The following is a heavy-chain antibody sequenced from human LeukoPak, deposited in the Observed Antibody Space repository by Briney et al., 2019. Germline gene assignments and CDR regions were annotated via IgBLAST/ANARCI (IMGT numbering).Heavy chain of an antibody. J-gene: IGHJ4*02. V-gene: IGHV3-48*01. Sequence: GGSLRLSCAAFGFTFSSHSMNWVRQAPGKGLEWISYISHDSAIKYYADSVRGRFTISRDNAKSSLYLQMHSLRAEDTAVYYCVRDNPRCCGVVPVNIDDYWGQGTLLTASS. CDR2: ISHDSAIK. D-gene: IGHD2-15*01. CDR3: VRDNPRCCGVVPVNIDDY. CDR1: GFTFSSHS.